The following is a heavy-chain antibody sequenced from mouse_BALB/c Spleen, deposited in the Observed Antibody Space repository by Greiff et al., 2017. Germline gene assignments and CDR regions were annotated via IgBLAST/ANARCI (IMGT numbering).Heavy chain of an antibody. CDR1: GYTFTSYW. CDR3: ARKRPYYAMDY. Sequence: LQESGAELMKPGASVKLSCKASGYTFTSYWMHWVKQRPGQGLEWIGEIDPSDSYTNYNQKFKGKATLTVDKSSSTAYMQLSSLTSEDSAVYYCARKRPYYAMDYWGQGTSVTVSS. CDR2: IDPSDSYT. V-gene: IGHV1-69*02. J-gene: IGHJ4*01.